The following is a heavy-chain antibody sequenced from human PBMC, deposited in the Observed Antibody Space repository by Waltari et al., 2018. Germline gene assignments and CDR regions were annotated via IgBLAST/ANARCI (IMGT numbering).Heavy chain of an antibody. J-gene: IGHJ6*03. V-gene: IGHV3-48*03. D-gene: IGHD5-12*01. CDR3: ARFSYRWLRDSNYYYYMDV. CDR2: ISSGSKTI. Sequence: FSSYEMNWVRQAPGKGLEWVSYISSGSKTIYYADSVKGRFTVSRDNAKNSLYLQMNSLRAEDTAVYYCARFSYRWLRDSNYYYYMDVWGKGTTVTVSS. CDR1: FSSYE.